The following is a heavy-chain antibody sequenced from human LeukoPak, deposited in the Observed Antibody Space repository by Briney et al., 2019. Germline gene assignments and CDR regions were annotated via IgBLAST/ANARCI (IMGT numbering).Heavy chain of an antibody. CDR3: ARSKSYSSGWTDFDC. V-gene: IGHV3-13*01. CDR2: IGTAGNT. D-gene: IGHD6-19*01. CDR1: GFTFSSHD. Sequence: PGGSLRLSCAASGFTFSSHDMHWVRQPTGKGLEWVSVIGTAGNTYYADSVKGRFTISRENAKNSLYLQMDYLRAEDTAVYYCARSKSYSSGWTDFDCWGQGTLVTVSS. J-gene: IGHJ4*02.